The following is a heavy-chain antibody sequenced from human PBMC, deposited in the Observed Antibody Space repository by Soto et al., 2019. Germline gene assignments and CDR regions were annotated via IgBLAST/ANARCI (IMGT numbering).Heavy chain of an antibody. CDR1: GGSISSGGYY. D-gene: IGHD2-2*02. CDR3: ARGVPAAILPLNYYGMDV. V-gene: IGHV4-31*03. CDR2: IYYSGST. Sequence: PSETLSLTCTVSGGSISSGGYYWSWIRQHPGKGLEWIGYIYYSGSTDYNPSLKSRVTISVDTSKNQFSLKLSSVTAADTAVYYCARGVPAAILPLNYYGMDVWGQGTTVTVSS. J-gene: IGHJ6*02.